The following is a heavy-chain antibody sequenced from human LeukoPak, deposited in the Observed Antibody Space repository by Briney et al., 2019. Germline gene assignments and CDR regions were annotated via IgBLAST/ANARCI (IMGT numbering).Heavy chain of an antibody. J-gene: IGHJ4*02. D-gene: IGHD6-19*01. CDR1: GFTFSSYG. CDR3: ARVPPYSSGWYRFDY. Sequence: GGSLRLSCAAPGFTFSSYGMHWVRQAPGKGLEWVAVIWYDGSNKYYADSVKGRFTISRDNSKNTLYLQMNSLRAEDTAVYYCARVPPYSSGWYRFDYWGQGTLVTVSS. CDR2: IWYDGSNK. V-gene: IGHV3-33*01.